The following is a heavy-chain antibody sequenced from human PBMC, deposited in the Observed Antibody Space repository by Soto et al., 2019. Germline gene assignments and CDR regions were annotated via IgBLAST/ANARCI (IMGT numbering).Heavy chain of an antibody. D-gene: IGHD5-12*01. Sequence: GGSLRLSCAASGFTFSSYGMHWVRQAPGKGLEWVAVISYDGSNKYYADSVKGRFTISRDNSKNTLYLQMNSLRAEDTAVYYCARALWWLRRPVDYWGQGTLVTVSS. J-gene: IGHJ4*02. CDR3: ARALWWLRRPVDY. CDR2: ISYDGSNK. V-gene: IGHV3-30*03. CDR1: GFTFSSYG.